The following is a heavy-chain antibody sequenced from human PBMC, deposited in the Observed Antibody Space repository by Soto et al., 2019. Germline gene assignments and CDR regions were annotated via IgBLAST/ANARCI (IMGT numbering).Heavy chain of an antibody. Sequence: QVQLQESGPGLVKPAETLSLTSTVSGGSISSYDWSWIRQATGKGLEWIGYIYYSGSTNYNPSLKSRVPISVDTSKNQFSLKLSSVTAADTAVYYCARVKAPYNWFDPWGQGTLVTVSS. CDR2: IYYSGST. CDR1: GGSISSYD. CDR3: ARVKAPYNWFDP. J-gene: IGHJ5*02. V-gene: IGHV4-59*13.